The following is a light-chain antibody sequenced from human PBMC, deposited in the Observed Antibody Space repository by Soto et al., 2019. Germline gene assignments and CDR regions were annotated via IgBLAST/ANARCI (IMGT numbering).Light chain of an antibody. J-gene: IGKJ1*01. V-gene: IGKV3-20*01. CDR1: QSVSGNN. Sequence: VLTQSTGTMSVSSGESASLSCKASQSVSGNNLAWYQQKPGRPPRLLIYGESSRASGVPDRFSGRGSGTNCTLTINRLEPEDVSVDYCQQCDGNSWTFGQGTKVDIK. CDR3: QQCDGNSWT. CDR2: GES.